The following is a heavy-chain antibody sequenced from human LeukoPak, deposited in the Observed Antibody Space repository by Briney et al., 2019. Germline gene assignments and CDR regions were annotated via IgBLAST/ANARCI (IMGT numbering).Heavy chain of an antibody. CDR2: VFPADSRT. V-gene: IGHV5-51*01. CDR1: GYSFITYC. J-gene: IGHJ4*02. CDR3: AKLRWPEGDRSSFDY. Sequence: GESLKISGKGSGYSFITYCIGWVRQMPGKGLEWMGVVFPADSRTIYSPSFQGQVTITADKSISAAYLQWSSLKASDTAVYYCAKLRWPEGDRSSFDYWGQGTLVTVSS. D-gene: IGHD4-23*01.